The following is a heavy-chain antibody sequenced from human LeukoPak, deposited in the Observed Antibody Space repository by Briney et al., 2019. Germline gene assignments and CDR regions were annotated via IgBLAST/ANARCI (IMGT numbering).Heavy chain of an antibody. CDR3: ARGRITMT. D-gene: IGHD3-22*01. CDR2: IKEDGSEK. J-gene: IGHJ4*02. Sequence: GESLRLSCATSGFTFSSSWMTWVRQALGKGLEWVANIKEDGSEKYYVDSVKGRFTISRDNAKNSLYLQMNSLRAEDTAVYYCARGRITMTWGQGTVVTVSS. CDR1: GFTFSSSW. V-gene: IGHV3-7*01.